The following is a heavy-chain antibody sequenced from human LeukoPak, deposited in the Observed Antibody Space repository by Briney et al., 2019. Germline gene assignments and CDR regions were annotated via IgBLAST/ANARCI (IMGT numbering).Heavy chain of an antibody. V-gene: IGHV3-23*01. J-gene: IGHJ6*03. Sequence: GGSLRLSCAASGFTFSGYAMSWVRQAPGKGLEWVSLISAGGSTYYADSVKGRFTISRDNSKNTLYLQMNSLTAEDTAVYYCAKNSGRGVTTSPYFYYMDVWGKGTTVTVSS. CDR3: AKNSGRGVTTSPYFYYMDV. CDR2: ISAGGST. D-gene: IGHD4-17*01. CDR1: GFTFSGYA.